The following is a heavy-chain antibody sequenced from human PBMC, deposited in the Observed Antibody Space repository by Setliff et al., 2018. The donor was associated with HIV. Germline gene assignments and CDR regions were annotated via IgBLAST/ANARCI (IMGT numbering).Heavy chain of an antibody. CDR1: GYTFTSYY. V-gene: IGHV1-46*01. CDR2: INPSSGST. J-gene: IGHJ1*01. Sequence: ASVKVSCKASGYTFTSYYMHWVRQAPGQGLEWMGIINPSSGSTTYAQKLQGRVTMTRDTSTSTVYMELSSLRSEDTAVYYCARDPAPSSSASYFQHWGQGTPVTVS. CDR3: ARDPAPSSSASYFQH. D-gene: IGHD6-6*01.